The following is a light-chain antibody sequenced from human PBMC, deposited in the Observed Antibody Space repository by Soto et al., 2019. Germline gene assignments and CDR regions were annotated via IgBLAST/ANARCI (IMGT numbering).Light chain of an antibody. J-gene: IGLJ1*01. V-gene: IGLV2-11*01. CDR2: DVT. CDR3: CSYAGKYTDV. CDR1: SSDVGGYNY. Sequence: QSALTQPRSVSGSPGQSVTISCTGTSSDVGGYNYVSWYQQNPGKAPKLMIYDVTKRPSGVPDRFSGSKSGNTASLTISGLQAEDEADYYCCSYAGKYTDVFGTGTKLTVL.